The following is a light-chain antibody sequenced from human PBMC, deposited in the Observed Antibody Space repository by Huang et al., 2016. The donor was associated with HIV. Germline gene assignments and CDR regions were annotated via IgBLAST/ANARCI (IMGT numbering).Light chain of an antibody. CDR2: GAS. Sequence: DIQMTQSPSSLSASVGDRGTITCRASQRISKYLNWYQQKPGRAPNRLIYGASNLQSGVPSRFSGSGSETDFTLTISGLQPGDFATYYCQHSFRSPYTFGQGTKVDMK. V-gene: IGKV1-39*01. CDR3: QHSFRSPYT. CDR1: QRISKY. J-gene: IGKJ2*01.